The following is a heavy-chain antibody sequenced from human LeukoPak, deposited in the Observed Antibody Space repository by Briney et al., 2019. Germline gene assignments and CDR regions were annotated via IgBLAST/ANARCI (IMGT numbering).Heavy chain of an antibody. CDR2: IYHSGST. J-gene: IGHJ4*02. CDR3: ARQHDILTGYYNFLDY. V-gene: IGHV4-4*02. Sequence: SETLSLTCAVSGGSISSSNWWSWVRQPPGKELEWIGEIYHSGSTNYNPSLKSRVTISVDKSKNQFSLKLSSVTAADTAVYYCARQHDILTGYYNFLDYWGQGALVTVSS. CDR1: GGSISSSNW. D-gene: IGHD3-9*01.